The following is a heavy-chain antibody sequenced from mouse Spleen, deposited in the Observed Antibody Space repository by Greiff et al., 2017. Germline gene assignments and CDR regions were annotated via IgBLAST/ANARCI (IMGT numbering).Heavy chain of an antibody. Sequence: VQVVESGAELVRPGASVTLSCKASGYTFTDYEMHWVKQTPVHGLEWIGAIDPETGGTAYNQKFKGKATLTADKSSSTAYMQLSSLTSEDSAVYYCAIYSYDERRGMDYWGQGTSVTVSS. J-gene: IGHJ4*01. CDR1: GYTFTDYE. CDR2: IDPETGGT. CDR3: AIYSYDERRGMDY. V-gene: IGHV1-15*01. D-gene: IGHD2-12*01.